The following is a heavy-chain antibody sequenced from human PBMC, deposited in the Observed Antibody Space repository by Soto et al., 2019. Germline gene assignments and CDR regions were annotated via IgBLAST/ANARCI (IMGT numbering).Heavy chain of an antibody. D-gene: IGHD3-16*01. J-gene: IGHJ6*02. CDR3: ARDLGGGAHYGMDV. CDR1: GFTFETSS. V-gene: IGHV3-21*06. Sequence: EVKLVQSGGGLVKPGGSLRLSCVASGFTFETSSINCLRQTPGKGLEWVASISATSLYIYYADSVRGRFTISRENAKNTLFLQMDGLTAEDTAIYFCARDLGGGAHYGMDVWGQGTTVTVSS. CDR2: ISATSLYI.